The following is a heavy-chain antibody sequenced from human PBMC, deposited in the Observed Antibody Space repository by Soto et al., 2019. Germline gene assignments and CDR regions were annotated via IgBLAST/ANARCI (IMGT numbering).Heavy chain of an antibody. V-gene: IGHV4-59*01. CDR3: ARGDRSYDILTGPPTFDI. J-gene: IGHJ3*02. D-gene: IGHD3-9*01. CDR1: GGSISSDY. CDR2: IYYSGST. Sequence: SEILSLTCTVSGGSISSDYWSWIRQPPVKGLEWIGYIYYSGSTNYNPSLKSRVTISVDTSKNQFSLKLSSVTAADTAVYYCARGDRSYDILTGPPTFDIWGQGTMVTV.